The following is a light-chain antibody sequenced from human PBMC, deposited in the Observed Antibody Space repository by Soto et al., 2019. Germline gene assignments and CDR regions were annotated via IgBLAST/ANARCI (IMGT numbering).Light chain of an antibody. J-gene: IGKJ5*01. Sequence: EIVVTQSRATLSVSPGETSSLSCMAIQSAGNFLAWYQQKPGQAPRLLIYGASTRATGIPARFSGSGSGTEFTLTISSLQSEDFALFYCQQYNQWPITFGQGTRLEIK. CDR2: GAS. V-gene: IGKV3-15*01. CDR1: QSAGNF. CDR3: QQYNQWPIT.